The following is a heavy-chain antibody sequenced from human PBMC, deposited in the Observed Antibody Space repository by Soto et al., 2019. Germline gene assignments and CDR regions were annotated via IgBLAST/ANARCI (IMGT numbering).Heavy chain of an antibody. D-gene: IGHD1-26*01. J-gene: IGHJ6*04. Sequence: EVLLLESGGGLVQPGGSLRLSCEASGFSFSSFAMNWVRQAPGKGLEWVSAIGDSGASTYYADSVKGQFTISRDNSRNTLYLQLISLRAEDPAVYYCAQGVELDVWGNGTTVTVSS. CDR1: GFSFSSFA. CDR2: IGDSGAST. V-gene: IGHV3-23*01. CDR3: AQGVELDV.